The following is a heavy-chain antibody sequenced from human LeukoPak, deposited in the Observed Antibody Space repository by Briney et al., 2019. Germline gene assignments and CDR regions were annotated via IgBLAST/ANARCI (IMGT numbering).Heavy chain of an antibody. J-gene: IGHJ2*01. CDR3: ARKAPGTLDL. CDR2: INHSGGT. V-gene: IGHV4-34*01. CDR1: GGSFSDYY. Sequence: PSETLSLTCAVYGGSFSDYYWSWIRQPPGKGLEWIGEINHSGGTNYYPSLKSRVTISLDTSKNQFSLELRSVTAADTAVYYCARKAPGTLDLWGRGTLVTVSS.